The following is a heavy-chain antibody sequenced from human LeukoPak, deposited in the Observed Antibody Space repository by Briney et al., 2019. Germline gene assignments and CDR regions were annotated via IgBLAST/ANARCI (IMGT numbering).Heavy chain of an antibody. CDR1: GFTFSSYA. J-gene: IGHJ4*02. V-gene: IGHV3-23*01. CDR3: AKAPVTTCSGAYCYPFDY. Sequence: GGTLRLSCAASGFTFSSYAMSWVRQAPGKGLEWVSAISGSGGSTYYADSVKGRFTISRDNSKNTLYLQMNSLRAEDTAVYYCAKAPVTTCSGAYCYPFDYWGQGTLVTVSS. CDR2: ISGSGGST. D-gene: IGHD2-21*01.